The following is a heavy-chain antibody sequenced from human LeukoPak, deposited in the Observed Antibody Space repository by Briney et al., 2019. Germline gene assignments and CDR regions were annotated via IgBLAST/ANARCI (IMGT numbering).Heavy chain of an antibody. V-gene: IGHV3-74*01. D-gene: IGHD6-13*01. CDR2: INGDGSST. Sequence: GGSLRLSCTASGFTFSSYSMNWVRQATGKGLVWVSRINGDGSSTYDADFVKGRFTISRDNAKNTVYLQMNSLRAEDTAVYYCATDSYSSSWYWSFDLWGRGALVTVSS. CDR1: GFTFSSYS. CDR3: ATDSYSSSWYWSFDL. J-gene: IGHJ2*01.